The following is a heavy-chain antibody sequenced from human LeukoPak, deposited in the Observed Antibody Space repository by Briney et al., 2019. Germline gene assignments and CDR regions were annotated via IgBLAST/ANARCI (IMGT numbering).Heavy chain of an antibody. J-gene: IGHJ4*02. D-gene: IGHD6-13*01. CDR2: IYYSGST. CDR3: ARALPGIAAAGTFDY. Sequence: SETLSLTCTVFGGSISSYYWSWIRQPPGKGLEWIGYIYYSGSTNYNPSLKSRVTISVDTSKNQFSLKLSSVTAADTAVYYCARALPGIAAAGTFDYWGQGTLVTVSS. CDR1: GGSISSYY. V-gene: IGHV4-59*01.